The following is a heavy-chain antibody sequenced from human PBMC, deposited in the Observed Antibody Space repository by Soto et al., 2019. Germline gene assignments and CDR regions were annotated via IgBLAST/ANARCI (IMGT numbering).Heavy chain of an antibody. CDR1: GFTFSSYG. D-gene: IGHD3-22*01. J-gene: IGHJ4*02. Sequence: AGGSLRLSCAASGFTFSSYGMHWGRQAPGKGLEWVAVISYDGSNKYYADSVKGRFTISRDNSKNTLYLQMNSLRAEDTAVYYCARDYDSSGYYPQTYYFEYWGQGTLVTVSS. V-gene: IGHV3-30*03. CDR3: ARDYDSSGYYPQTYYFEY. CDR2: ISYDGSNK.